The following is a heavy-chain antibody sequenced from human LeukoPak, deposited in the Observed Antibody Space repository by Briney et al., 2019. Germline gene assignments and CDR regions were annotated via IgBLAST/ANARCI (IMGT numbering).Heavy chain of an antibody. D-gene: IGHD3-9*01. CDR1: GFTFSSYG. Sequence: PGRSLRLSCAASGFTFSSYGMHWVRQAPGKGLEWVAVISYDGSNKYYADSVKGRFTISRDNSKNTLYLQMNSLRAEDTAVYYCARGVRYFDWIKSNWFDPWGQGTLVTVSS. CDR2: ISYDGSNK. V-gene: IGHV3-30*03. CDR3: ARGVRYFDWIKSNWFDP. J-gene: IGHJ5*02.